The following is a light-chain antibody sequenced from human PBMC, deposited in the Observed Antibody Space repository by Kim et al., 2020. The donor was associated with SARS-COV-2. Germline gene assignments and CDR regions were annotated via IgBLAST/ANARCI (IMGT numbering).Light chain of an antibody. CDR2: AVS. J-gene: IGKJ3*01. Sequence: DIQMTQSPSTLSASVGDRVTITCRTTQSISSHLNWYQQKPGRAPKLLISAVSTLKGGVPSRFSGSGSETDFTLTISSLQHEDFATYFCQKSYITPFTFGPGTKVDIK. CDR1: QSISSH. V-gene: IGKV1-39*01. CDR3: QKSYITPFT.